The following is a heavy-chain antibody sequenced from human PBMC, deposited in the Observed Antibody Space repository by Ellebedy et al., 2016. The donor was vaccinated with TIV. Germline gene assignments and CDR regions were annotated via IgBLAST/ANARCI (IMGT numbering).Heavy chain of an antibody. V-gene: IGHV1-2*04. CDR2: INPNSGGT. CDR1: GGTFSSYA. D-gene: IGHD6-6*01. Sequence: ASVKVSCKASGGTFSSYAISWVRQAPGQGLEWMGWINPNSGGTNYAQKFQGWVTMTRDTSISTAYMELSRLRSDDTAVYYCASLGGRQRYSDWGQGTLVTVST. CDR3: ASLGGRQRYSD. J-gene: IGHJ4*02.